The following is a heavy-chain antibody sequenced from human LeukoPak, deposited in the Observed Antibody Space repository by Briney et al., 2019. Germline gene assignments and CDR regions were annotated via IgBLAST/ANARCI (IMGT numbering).Heavy chain of an antibody. D-gene: IGHD3-22*01. CDR2: ISGSGGST. V-gene: IGHV3-23*01. J-gene: IGHJ4*02. CDR1: GFTFATYG. Sequence: GGSLRLTCAASGFTFATYGMSWVRQAPGKGLEWVSAISGSGGSTYYADSVKGRFTISRDNSKNTLYLQMNSLRAEDTAVYYCARAFHQEYDSSGEDYFDYWGQGTLVTVSS. CDR3: ARAFHQEYDSSGEDYFDY.